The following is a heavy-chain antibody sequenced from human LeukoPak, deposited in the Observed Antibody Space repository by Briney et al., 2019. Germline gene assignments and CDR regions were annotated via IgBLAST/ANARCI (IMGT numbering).Heavy chain of an antibody. Sequence: PGGSLRLSCAASGFIFSSYSVNWVRQAPGKGLEWISYISSGSSGTIYYADSVKGRFTVSRDNGKNSLYLQMNSLRDEDTAVYYYARISGYTYWYFDLWGRGTLVTVSS. V-gene: IGHV3-48*02. J-gene: IGHJ2*01. D-gene: IGHD3-22*01. CDR3: ARISGYTYWYFDL. CDR2: ISSGSSGTI. CDR1: GFIFSSYS.